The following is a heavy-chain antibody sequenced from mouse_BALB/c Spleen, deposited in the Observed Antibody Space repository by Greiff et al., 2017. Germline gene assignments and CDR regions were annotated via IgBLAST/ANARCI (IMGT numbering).Heavy chain of an antibody. D-gene: IGHD1-1*01. CDR3: ARRDYYGSRGAWFAY. Sequence: QVHVKQSGAELVRPGVSVKISCKGSGYTFTDYAMHWVKQSHAKSLEWIGVISTYYGDASYNQKFKGKATMTVDKSSSTAYMELARLTSEDSAIYYCARRDYYGSRGAWFAYWGQGTLVTVSA. CDR2: ISTYYGDA. CDR1: GYTFTDYA. J-gene: IGHJ3*01. V-gene: IGHV1S137*01.